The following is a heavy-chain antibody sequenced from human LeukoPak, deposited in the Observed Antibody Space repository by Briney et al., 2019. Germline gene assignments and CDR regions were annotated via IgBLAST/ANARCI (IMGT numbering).Heavy chain of an antibody. V-gene: IGHV4-30-2*01. CDR1: GGSISSGGYS. Sequence: SQTLSLTCAVSGGSISSGGYSWSWIRQPSGKGLEWIGYIYHSGSTYYNPSLKSRVTISVDRSKNQFSLKLSSVTAADTAVYYCATSEATAGSYFDLWGRGTLVTVSS. J-gene: IGHJ2*01. CDR3: ATSEATAGSYFDL. D-gene: IGHD2-2*01. CDR2: IYHSGST.